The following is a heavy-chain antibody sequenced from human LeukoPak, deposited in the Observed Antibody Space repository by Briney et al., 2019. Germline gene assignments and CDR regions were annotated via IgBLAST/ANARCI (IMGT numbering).Heavy chain of an antibody. CDR1: GGSISSSSYY. V-gene: IGHV4-39*07. Sequence: SETLSLTCTVSGGSISSSSYYWGWIRQPPGKGLEWIGSIYYSGSTNYNPSLKSRVTISVDTSKNQFSLKLSSVTAADTAVYYCARAYSSSWYDFGYYYYYMDVWGKGTTVTVSS. CDR2: IYYSGST. CDR3: ARAYSSSWYDFGYYYYYMDV. D-gene: IGHD6-13*01. J-gene: IGHJ6*03.